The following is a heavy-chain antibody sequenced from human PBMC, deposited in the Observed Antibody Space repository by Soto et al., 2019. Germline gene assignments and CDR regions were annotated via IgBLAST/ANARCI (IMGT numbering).Heavy chain of an antibody. CDR1: GDTSTSYY. CDR2: IHNSGTS. J-gene: IGHJ5*01. Sequence: QVQLQESGPGLVKPSETLSLSCTVSGDTSTSYYWGWIRQAPGKGLEWIGHIHNSGTSTHNPSLNGRVTISIDMSKKQFSLKLTSLTSADTAVYYCARDFYDSVGYTWFDSWSQGPLVTVSS. CDR3: ARDFYDSVGYTWFDS. D-gene: IGHD3-22*01. V-gene: IGHV4-59*01.